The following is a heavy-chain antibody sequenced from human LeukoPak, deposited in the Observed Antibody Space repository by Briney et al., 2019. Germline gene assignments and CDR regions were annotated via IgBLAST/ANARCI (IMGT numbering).Heavy chain of an antibody. CDR3: ARDSGSRLRGFDY. V-gene: IGHV3-48*03. CDR2: ISSSGSTI. D-gene: IGHD1-26*01. Sequence: GRSLRLSCAASGFTFSSYEMNWVRQAPGKGLEWVSYISSSGSTIYYADSVKGRFTISRDNAKNSLYLQMNSLRAEDTAVYYCARDSGSRLRGFDYWGQGTLVTVSS. CDR1: GFTFSSYE. J-gene: IGHJ4*02.